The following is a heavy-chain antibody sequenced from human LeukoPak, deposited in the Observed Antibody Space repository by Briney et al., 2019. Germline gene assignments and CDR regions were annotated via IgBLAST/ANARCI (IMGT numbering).Heavy chain of an antibody. Sequence: PGGSLRLSCAASGFTFSSYSMNWVRQAPGKGLEWVSYISSSSSTIYYADSVKGRFTISRDNAKNSLYLQMNSLRAEDTAVYYCARGATRFLEWLLTPTFDYWGQGTLVTVSS. V-gene: IGHV3-48*01. CDR3: ARGATRFLEWLLTPTFDY. CDR2: ISSSSSTI. CDR1: GFTFSSYS. J-gene: IGHJ4*02. D-gene: IGHD3-3*01.